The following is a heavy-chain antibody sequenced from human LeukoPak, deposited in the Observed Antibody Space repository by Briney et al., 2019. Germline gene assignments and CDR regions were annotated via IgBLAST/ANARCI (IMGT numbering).Heavy chain of an antibody. V-gene: IGHV4-39*07. CDR1: GGSISSSGYY. CDR2: IYDSGST. CDR3: ARTRGSSGYYPDY. D-gene: IGHD3-22*01. Sequence: SETLSLTCTVSGGSISSSGYYWGWIRQPPGKGLEWIGSIYDSGSTYYNPSLKSRVTISVDTSKNQFSLKLSSVTAADTAVYYCARTRGSSGYYPDYWGQGTLVTVSS. J-gene: IGHJ4*02.